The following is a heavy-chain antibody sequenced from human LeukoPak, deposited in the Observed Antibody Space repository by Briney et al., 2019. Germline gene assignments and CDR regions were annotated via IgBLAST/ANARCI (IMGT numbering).Heavy chain of an antibody. CDR2: IIPILGIA. Sequence: ASVKVSCKASGGTFSSYAISWVRQAPGQGLEWMGRIIPILGIANYAQKFQGRVTITADKSTSTAYMELSSLRSEDTAVYYCAREGPLTGDAFDIWGQGTMVTVSS. CDR1: GGTFSSYA. D-gene: IGHD7-27*01. CDR3: AREGPLTGDAFDI. J-gene: IGHJ3*02. V-gene: IGHV1-69*04.